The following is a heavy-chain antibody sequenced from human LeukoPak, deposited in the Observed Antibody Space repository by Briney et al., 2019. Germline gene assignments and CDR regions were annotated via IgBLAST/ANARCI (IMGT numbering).Heavy chain of an antibody. CDR2: ISSSSSYI. J-gene: IGHJ4*02. CDR3: ARGRGFGELLWGFDY. CDR1: GFTFSSYS. Sequence: GGSLRLSCAASGFTFSSYSMNWVRQAPGKGLEWVSSISSSSSYIYYADSVKGRFTISRDNAKNSLYLQMNSLRAEDTAVYYCARGRGFGELLWGFDYWGQGTLVTVSS. V-gene: IGHV3-21*01. D-gene: IGHD3-10*01.